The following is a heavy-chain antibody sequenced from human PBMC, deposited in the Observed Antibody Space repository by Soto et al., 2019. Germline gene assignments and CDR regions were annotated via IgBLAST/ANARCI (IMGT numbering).Heavy chain of an antibody. J-gene: IGHJ5*02. CDR2: INHSGST. V-gene: IGHV4-34*01. D-gene: IGHD3-3*01. Sequence: PSETLSLTCAVYGGSFSGYYWSWIRQPPGKGLEWIGEINHSGSTNYNPSLKSRVTISVDTSKNQFSLKLSSVTAADTAVYYCARGVYDFWSGYHPHSGFDPWGQGTLVTVSS. CDR1: GGSFSGYY. CDR3: ARGVYDFWSGYHPHSGFDP.